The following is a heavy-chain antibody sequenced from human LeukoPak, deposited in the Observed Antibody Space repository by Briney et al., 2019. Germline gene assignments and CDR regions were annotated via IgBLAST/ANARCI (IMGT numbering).Heavy chain of an antibody. J-gene: IGHJ4*02. CDR2: ISRSGSTI. D-gene: IGHD6-19*01. CDR3: ARVDEWLATDY. CDR1: GFTFSSYE. V-gene: IGHV3-48*03. Sequence: PGGSLILSCAASGFTFSSYEMNWVRQAPGKGLEWVSYISRSGSTIYYADSVKGRFTISRDNAKNSLDLQMNSLRAEDTALYYCARVDEWLATDYWGQGTLVTVSS.